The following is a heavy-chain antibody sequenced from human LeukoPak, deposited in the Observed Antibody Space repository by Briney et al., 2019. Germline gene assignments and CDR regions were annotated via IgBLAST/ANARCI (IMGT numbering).Heavy chain of an antibody. Sequence: GGSLRLSCAASGFTFTNYGMNWVRQAPGKGLEWVSSISNSGSNTHYADAVKGRFTISRDNAKNSLYLQMNSLRAEDTAVYYCARDDYFDYWGQGTLVTVSS. CDR2: ISNSGSNT. CDR3: ARDDYFDY. J-gene: IGHJ4*02. CDR1: GFTFTNYG. V-gene: IGHV3-21*01.